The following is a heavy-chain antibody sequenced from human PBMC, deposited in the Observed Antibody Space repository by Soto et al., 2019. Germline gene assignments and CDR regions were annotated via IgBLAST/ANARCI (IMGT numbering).Heavy chain of an antibody. CDR1: GFSLSTSGVG. Sequence: QITLKESGPTLVKTTQTLTLTCTFSGFSLSTSGVGVGWIRQPPGKALEWLALIYWDDDKRYSPSLKSRLTITQDTSKNQVLLTMTNMDAVDTATYYCAHRLWGSYDSLAAFDIWGQGTMVTVSS. CDR2: IYWDDDK. D-gene: IGHD3-16*01. J-gene: IGHJ3*02. CDR3: AHRLWGSYDSLAAFDI. V-gene: IGHV2-5*02.